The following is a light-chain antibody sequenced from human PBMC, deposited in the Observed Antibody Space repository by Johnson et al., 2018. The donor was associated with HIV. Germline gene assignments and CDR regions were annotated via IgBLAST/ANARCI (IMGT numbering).Light chain of an antibody. CDR2: DNN. V-gene: IGLV1-51*01. CDR1: SSNIGNNY. Sequence: QSALTQPPSVSAAPGQKVTISCSGSSSNIGNNYVSWYQQLPGTAPKLLIYDNNRRTSGIPDRFSGSKSGTSASLAISGLQAEDEADYYCAAWDDSLNGHYVFGTGTKVTVL. CDR3: AAWDDSLNGHYV. J-gene: IGLJ1*01.